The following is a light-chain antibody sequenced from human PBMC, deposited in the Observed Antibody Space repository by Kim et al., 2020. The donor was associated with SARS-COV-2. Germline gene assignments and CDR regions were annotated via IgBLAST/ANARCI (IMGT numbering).Light chain of an antibody. CDR1: SSNIGSNT. CDR2: TDD. CDR3: ATWDDSLDVWM. J-gene: IGLJ3*02. Sequence: ELTQPPSASGTPGQRVTISCSGSSSNIGSNTVNGYQQFPGTAPQLLIDTDDRRPSGVSDRVSCSKSGTSASLAISALRSEDEAAYYCATWDDSLDVWMFGGGTQLTVL. V-gene: IGLV1-44*01.